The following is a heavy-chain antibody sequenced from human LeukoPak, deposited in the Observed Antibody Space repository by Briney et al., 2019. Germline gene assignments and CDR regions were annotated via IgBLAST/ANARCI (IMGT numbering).Heavy chain of an antibody. V-gene: IGHV1-2*02. J-gene: IGHJ3*02. Sequence: ASVKVSCKASGYTFTSYYMHWVRQAPGQGLEWMGWINPNSGGTNYVQKFQGRVTMTRDTSISTAYMELSRLRSDDTAVYYCARLTYMVRGVIITVGAFDIWGQGTMVTVSS. CDR3: ARLTYMVRGVIITVGAFDI. D-gene: IGHD3-10*01. CDR1: GYTFTSYY. CDR2: INPNSGGT.